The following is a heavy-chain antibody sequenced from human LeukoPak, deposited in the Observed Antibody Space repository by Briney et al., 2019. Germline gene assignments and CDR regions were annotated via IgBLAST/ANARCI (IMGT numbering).Heavy chain of an antibody. J-gene: IGHJ5*02. Sequence: GESLKISCKASGYTFPIHWIGWVRQMPGKGLEWMGVIYPGDSDARYSPSFQGQVTISVDKSISTAYLQWSSLKASDTAMYYCARVLTSVVTAANWFDPWGQGTLVTVSS. CDR2: IYPGDSDA. D-gene: IGHD2-21*02. V-gene: IGHV5-51*01. CDR1: GYTFPIHW. CDR3: ARVLTSVVTAANWFDP.